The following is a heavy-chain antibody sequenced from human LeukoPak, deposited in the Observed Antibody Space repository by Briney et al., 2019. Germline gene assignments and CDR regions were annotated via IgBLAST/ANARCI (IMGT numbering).Heavy chain of an antibody. CDR2: IYYSGST. CDR3: ARHGYYDSSGYLGDY. Sequence: SETLSLTCTVSGGSISGSSYSWGWIRQPPGKGLEWIGSIYYSGSTYYNPSLKSRVTISVDTSKNQFSLKLISVTAADTAVYFCARHGYYDSSGYLGDYWGQGTLVTVSS. CDR1: GGSISGSSYS. J-gene: IGHJ4*02. D-gene: IGHD3-22*01. V-gene: IGHV4-39*01.